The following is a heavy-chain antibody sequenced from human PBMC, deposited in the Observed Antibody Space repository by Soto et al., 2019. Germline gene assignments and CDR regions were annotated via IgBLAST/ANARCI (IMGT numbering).Heavy chain of an antibody. V-gene: IGHV1-69*12. J-gene: IGHJ4*02. Sequence: QVQLVQSGAEVKKPGSSVKVSCKASGGTFSSYAISWVRQAPGQGLEWMGGIIPIFGTANYAQKFQGRVTITADESTSTVYMELSRLRSEDTAVYYWARLPVADLYRDYWGQGTLVTVSS. CDR3: ARLPVADLYRDY. D-gene: IGHD6-19*01. CDR2: IIPIFGTA. CDR1: GGTFSSYA.